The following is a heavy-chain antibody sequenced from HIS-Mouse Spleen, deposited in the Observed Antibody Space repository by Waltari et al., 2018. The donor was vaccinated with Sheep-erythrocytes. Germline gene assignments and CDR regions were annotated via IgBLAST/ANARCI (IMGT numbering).Heavy chain of an antibody. Sequence: QVQLVESGGGVVQPGRSLRVSCADSGVTFSSSAMHWVRQAPGKGLEWVAVISYDGSNKYYADSVKGRFTISRDNSKNTLYLQMNSLRAEDTAVYYCARGAFDIWGQGTMVTVSS. CDR3: ARGAFDI. J-gene: IGHJ3*02. CDR1: GVTFSSSA. CDR2: ISYDGSNK. V-gene: IGHV3-30-3*01.